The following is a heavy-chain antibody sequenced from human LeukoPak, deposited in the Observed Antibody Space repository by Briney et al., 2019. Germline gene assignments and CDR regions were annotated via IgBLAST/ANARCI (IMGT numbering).Heavy chain of an antibody. Sequence: GGSLRLSCEASEFTFSSYWMSWVRQAPGKGLEWVANIKQDGGEKYYVDSVKGRFTISRDNARNSLYLQMNNLRAEDTAVYYCAKDRVYYGSGRGYMDVWGKGTPVTISS. CDR1: EFTFSSYW. CDR2: IKQDGGEK. J-gene: IGHJ6*03. CDR3: AKDRVYYGSGRGYMDV. D-gene: IGHD3-10*01. V-gene: IGHV3-7*01.